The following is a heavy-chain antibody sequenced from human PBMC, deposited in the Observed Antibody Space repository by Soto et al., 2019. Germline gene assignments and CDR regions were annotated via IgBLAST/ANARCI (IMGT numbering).Heavy chain of an antibody. V-gene: IGHV5-51*01. D-gene: IGHD5-12*01. CDR1: GNTFTNLW. CDR2: IRPGNSDT. J-gene: IGHJ4*02. CDR3: ASLTNIGMGIFDY. Sequence: GESLKISCKGSGNTFTNLWIAWVRHMPGKGLEWMGIIRPGNSDTRYSPSFQGQVTISVDKSTSTAFLQWNSLKASDTALYYCASLTNIGMGIFDYWGQGSLVTVSS.